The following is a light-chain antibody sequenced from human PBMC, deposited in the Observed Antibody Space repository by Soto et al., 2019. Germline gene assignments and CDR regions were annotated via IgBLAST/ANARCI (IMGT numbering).Light chain of an antibody. J-gene: IGKJ1*01. CDR2: GAS. V-gene: IGKV3-20*01. Sequence: EVVMTQSPATLSVSPGERATLSCRASQFIASSYLAWYQQKPGQAPRLLIYGASSRATGIPDRFSGSGSGTDFTLTISRLEPEEFAVYYCQQYGSSRWTFGQGTKVDIK. CDR3: QQYGSSRWT. CDR1: QFIASSY.